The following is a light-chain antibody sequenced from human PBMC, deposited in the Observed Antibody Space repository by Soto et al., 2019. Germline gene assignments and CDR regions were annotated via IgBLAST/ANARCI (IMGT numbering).Light chain of an antibody. V-gene: IGLV2-8*01. CDR1: SSDVGGYDR. Sequence: QSVLTQPPSASGSPGQSVTISCTGTSSDVGGYDRVSWFQQHPGKAPKPIIYGVTDRISGVPYRFSGSKSGNTASLTVSGLQAEDEADYFCASYGGRDDMIFGGGTKVTVL. CDR2: GVT. CDR3: ASYGGRDDMI. J-gene: IGLJ2*01.